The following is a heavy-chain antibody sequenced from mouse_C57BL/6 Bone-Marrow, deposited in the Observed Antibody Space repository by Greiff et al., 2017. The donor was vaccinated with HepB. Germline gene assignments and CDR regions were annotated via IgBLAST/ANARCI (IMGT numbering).Heavy chain of an antibody. D-gene: IGHD2-2*01. V-gene: IGHV1-19*01. CDR2: INPYNGGT. Sequence: EVQLQESGPVLVKPGASVKMSCKASGYTFTDYYMNWVKQSHGKSLEWIGVINPYNGGTSYKQKFKGKATLTVDKSSSTAYMELNSLTSEDSAVYYSASCGGYDVFDYWDQGTTLTVSS. CDR3: ASCGGYDVFDY. J-gene: IGHJ2*01. CDR1: GYTFTDYY.